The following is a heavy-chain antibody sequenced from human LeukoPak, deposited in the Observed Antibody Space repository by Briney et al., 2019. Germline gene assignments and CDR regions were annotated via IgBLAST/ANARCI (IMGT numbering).Heavy chain of an antibody. D-gene: IGHD6-19*01. V-gene: IGHV6-1*01. CDR1: GDSVPSNNGA. J-gene: IGHJ4*02. Sequence: SQTLSVTCAISGDSVPSNNGAWNWIRQSPSRGLEWLGRTYYRSKWYNEYAVSMRGRMTINADTSKNQFSLQLNSVTPEDTAIYYCARDVATSGWYTFDYWGQGTLVTVSS. CDR3: ARDVATSGWYTFDY. CDR2: TYYRSKWYN.